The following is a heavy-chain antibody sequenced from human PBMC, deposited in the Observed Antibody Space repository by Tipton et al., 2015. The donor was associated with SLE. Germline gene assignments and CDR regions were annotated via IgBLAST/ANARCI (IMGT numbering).Heavy chain of an antibody. D-gene: IGHD3-22*01. CDR2: IKQDEGRQ. CDR1: GFTLRNNW. CDR3: EVSSGS. J-gene: IGHJ5*02. Sequence: GSLRLSCAASGFTLRNNWMNWFRQAPGKGPEWVANIKQDEGRQYYVDSVKGRFTISRDNAKNSLYLHMNSLRAEDTALYYCEVSSGSWGQGILVTASS. V-gene: IGHV3-7*01.